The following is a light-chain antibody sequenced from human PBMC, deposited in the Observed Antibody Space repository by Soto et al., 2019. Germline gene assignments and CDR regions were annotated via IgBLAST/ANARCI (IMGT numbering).Light chain of an antibody. V-gene: IGKV3-15*01. CDR3: QQRDDLYT. Sequence: EVVMTQSPASLSVSPGDRATLSCRASQNIRTNLAWYQQKVGQSPRLLIYGSSTRASGIPARFSGTGSGTEFTLTITGLQPEDFAVYFCQQRDDLYTFGQGTKLQIK. J-gene: IGKJ2*01. CDR1: QNIRTN. CDR2: GSS.